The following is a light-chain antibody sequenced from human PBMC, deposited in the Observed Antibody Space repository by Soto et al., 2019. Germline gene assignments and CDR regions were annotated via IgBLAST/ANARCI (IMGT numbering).Light chain of an antibody. CDR3: QVWHSSSDHWV. CDR2: DDT. J-gene: IGLJ3*02. CDR1: NIGSKS. V-gene: IGLV3-21*02. Sequence: SYELTQPPSVSVAPGQTARVTCGGNNIGSKSVHWYQQRAGQAPVLVVYDDTDRPSGIPERFSGSNSGNTATLTISRVEDGDEADYYCQVWHSSSDHWVFGGGTKLTVL.